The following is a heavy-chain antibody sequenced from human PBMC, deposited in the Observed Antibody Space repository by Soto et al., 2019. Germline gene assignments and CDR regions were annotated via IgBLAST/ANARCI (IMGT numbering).Heavy chain of an antibody. J-gene: IGHJ6*02. V-gene: IGHV5-10-1*01. CDR1: VYSFTNYW. CDR3: ERGDSSPTHGPRDV. CDR2: IDPSDSYT. D-gene: IGHD6-13*01. Sequence: GESLKISCKGSVYSFTNYWISWVRQMPGKGLEWMGRIDPSDSYTNYSPSFQGHVTISADKSISTAYLQWSSLKASDAAMYYCERGDSSPTHGPRDVWGQGKTFTGS.